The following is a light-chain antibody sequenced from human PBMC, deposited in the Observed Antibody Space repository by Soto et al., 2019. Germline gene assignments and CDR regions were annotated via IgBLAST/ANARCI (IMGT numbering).Light chain of an antibody. Sequence: DIQMTQSPSSLSASVGDRVTITCRASQSISSYLNWYQQKPGKAPKLLIYAASSLQSGVPSRFSGSGSGTYFTLTISSLQPEDFATYYCQQSYSTPSVTFVQGTRLEIK. V-gene: IGKV1-39*01. CDR3: QQSYSTPSVT. CDR2: AAS. CDR1: QSISSY. J-gene: IGKJ5*01.